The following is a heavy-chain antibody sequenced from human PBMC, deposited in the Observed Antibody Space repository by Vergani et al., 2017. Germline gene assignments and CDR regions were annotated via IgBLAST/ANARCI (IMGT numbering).Heavy chain of an antibody. Sequence: QVQLVESAGGVVQPGGSLRLSCAALGFTFTNFVLHWIRKAPGKGLEWLAYRGKDGINTRYRDAVKGRFTVSRDNSKDILYLQMDSLRSKDTALYYCAKYLRDSTDGLPDSWGPGTLVIVSS. V-gene: IGHV3-30*02. CDR3: AKYLRDSTDGLPDS. CDR2: RGKDGINT. CDR1: GFTFTNFV. J-gene: IGHJ4*02. D-gene: IGHD2-21*02.